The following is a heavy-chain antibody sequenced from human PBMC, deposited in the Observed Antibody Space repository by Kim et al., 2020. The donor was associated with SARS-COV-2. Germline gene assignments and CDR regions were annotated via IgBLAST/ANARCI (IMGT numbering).Heavy chain of an antibody. CDR1: GFAFTSYW. CDR3: VRDGSAFDS. Sequence: GGSLRLSCAASGFAFTSYWMSWVRQAPGKGLEWVANIKQDGSETYYVDLVKGRFSISRDNSKNSLYLQMNSLRVEDTAVYYCVRDGSAFDSWGQGTLVTVSS. J-gene: IGHJ4*02. D-gene: IGHD2-15*01. CDR2: IKQDGSET. V-gene: IGHV3-7*01.